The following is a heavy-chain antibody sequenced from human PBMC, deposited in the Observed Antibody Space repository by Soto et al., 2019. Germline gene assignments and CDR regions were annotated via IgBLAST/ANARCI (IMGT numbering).Heavy chain of an antibody. CDR1: GGSITSSGYY. J-gene: IGHJ4*02. V-gene: IGHV4-31*03. D-gene: IGHD2-2*01. CDR2: TSNSGST. Sequence: QVQLQESGPGLVKPSQTLSLTCTVSGGSITSSGYYWSWIRQHPGEGLEWIGFTSNSGSTSYNPSRKSRVTISVDTSSNPFSLDLKSVTAADTAVYYCARGGGSTEVGYWGQGTLVTVSP. CDR3: ARGGGSTEVGY.